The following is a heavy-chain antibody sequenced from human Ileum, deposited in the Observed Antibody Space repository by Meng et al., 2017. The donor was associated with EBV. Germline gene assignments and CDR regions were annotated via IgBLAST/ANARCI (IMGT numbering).Heavy chain of an antibody. J-gene: IGHJ4*02. Sequence: QWQLQPGCAGLVKASETLSPTCAGYGWSYSGSFCTRIRHAPGRGLEWIGESNYAGSTNYNPSLKSRVTISVDTSKKQFPLNLTSVTAADTAVYYCARVMRRVNYNSGWYAKFWGQGNLVTVSS. CDR2: SNYAGST. CDR1: GWSYSGSF. CDR3: ARVMRRVNYNSGWYAKF. V-gene: IGHV4-34*01. D-gene: IGHD6-19*01.